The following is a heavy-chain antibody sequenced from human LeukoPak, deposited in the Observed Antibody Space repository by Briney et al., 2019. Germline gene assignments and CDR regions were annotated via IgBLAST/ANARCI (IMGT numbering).Heavy chain of an antibody. CDR1: GFTFSSYE. D-gene: IGHD5-24*01. V-gene: IGHV3-48*03. J-gene: IGHJ4*02. Sequence: PGGSLRLSCAASGFTFSSYEMNWVRQAPGKGLEWVSYISSSGSTIYYADSVKGRFTISRDNAKNSLYLQMNSLRAEDTAVYYCARDDWKDGYNYDYWGQGTLVTVSS. CDR3: ARDDWKDGYNYDY. CDR2: ISSSGSTI.